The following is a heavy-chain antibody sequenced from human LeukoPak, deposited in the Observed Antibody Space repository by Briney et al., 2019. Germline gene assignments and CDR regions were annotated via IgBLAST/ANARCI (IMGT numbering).Heavy chain of an antibody. Sequence: PSETLSLTCAVYGGSFSGYYWSWIRQPPGKGLEWIGEINHSGSTNYNPSLKSRVTISVDTSKNQFSLKLSSVTAADTAVYYCARGRRGCSYGYGYYYMDVWGKGTTVTVSS. CDR2: INHSGST. CDR1: GGSFSGYY. V-gene: IGHV4-34*01. CDR3: ARGRRGCSYGYGYYYMDV. J-gene: IGHJ6*03. D-gene: IGHD5-18*01.